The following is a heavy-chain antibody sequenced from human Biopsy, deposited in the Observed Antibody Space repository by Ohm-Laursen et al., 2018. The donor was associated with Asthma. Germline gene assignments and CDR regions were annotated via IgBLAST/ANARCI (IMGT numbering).Heavy chain of an antibody. CDR2: HDHEEGGT. V-gene: IGHV1-24*01. J-gene: IGHJ4*02. D-gene: IGHD4-17*01. Sequence: ASVKVSCKAPGGTLSNFAISWVRQAPGQGLEWMGGHDHEEGGTVNARRFQGRVTMTEDTSTDTAYMELSSLSSDDTAVYYCASDFPKDYVRYNFQFWGQGTLVTVSS. CDR3: ASDFPKDYVRYNFQF. CDR1: GGTLSNFA.